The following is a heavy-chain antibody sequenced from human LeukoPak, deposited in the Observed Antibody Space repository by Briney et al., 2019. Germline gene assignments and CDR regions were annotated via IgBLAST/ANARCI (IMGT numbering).Heavy chain of an antibody. Sequence: ASVKVSCKASGYTFTGYQMHWVRQAPGQGLEWMGWINPNSGGTNYAQNFQGRVTMTRDTSISTAYMELSRLRSDDTAVYYCAAPIVPVAMLDAFDFWGQGTMVTVSS. CDR2: INPNSGGT. J-gene: IGHJ3*01. CDR3: AAPIVPVAMLDAFDF. V-gene: IGHV1-2*02. CDR1: GYTFTGYQ. D-gene: IGHD2-2*01.